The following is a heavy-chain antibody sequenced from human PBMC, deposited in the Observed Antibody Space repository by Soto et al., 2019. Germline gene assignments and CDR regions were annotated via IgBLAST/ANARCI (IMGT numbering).Heavy chain of an antibody. J-gene: IGHJ4*02. Sequence: PGGSLRLSCAASGFTFTRYRMNWVRQAPGKGLEWVSSISSTTNYIYYGDSMKGRFTISRDNAKNSLYLEMNSLRAEDTAVYYYARESEDLTSNFDYWGQGTLVTVSS. V-gene: IGHV3-21*06. CDR3: ARESEDLTSNFDY. CDR1: GFTFTRYR. CDR2: ISSTTNYI.